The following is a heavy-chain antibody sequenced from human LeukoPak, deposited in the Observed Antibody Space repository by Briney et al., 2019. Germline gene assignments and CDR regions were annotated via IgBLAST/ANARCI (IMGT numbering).Heavy chain of an antibody. CDR3: AKAYSSSLYGDAFHT. J-gene: IGHJ3*02. V-gene: IGHV3-23*01. CDR1: GFTFRFYA. D-gene: IGHD6-13*01. Sequence: PGGSLRLSCAGSGFTFRFYAMTWVRQAPGKGLEWVSGISGDASVSKHADSVKGRFNISRDNSKNTLYLQLNTLRVEDTAIYYCAKAYSSSLYGDAFHTWGQGTMVTVSP. CDR2: ISGDASVS.